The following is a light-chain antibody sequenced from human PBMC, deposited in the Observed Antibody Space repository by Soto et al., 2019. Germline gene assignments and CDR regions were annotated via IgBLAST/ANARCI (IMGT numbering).Light chain of an antibody. CDR1: QTVSSN. CDR2: AAS. Sequence: DIQMTQSPSSLSASVGDRVTITCRASQTVSSNLNWYQQKPGKAPKLLIYAASSVQSGVPSRFRGSGSGTEFTLTISSLQPEDFATYYCQQSYRFPRTFGGGTKVEIK. J-gene: IGKJ4*01. V-gene: IGKV1-39*01. CDR3: QQSYRFPRT.